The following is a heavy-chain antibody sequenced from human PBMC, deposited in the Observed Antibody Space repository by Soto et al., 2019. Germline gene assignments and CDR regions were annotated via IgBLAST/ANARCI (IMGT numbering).Heavy chain of an antibody. J-gene: IGHJ4*02. CDR2: IKQDGSEK. CDR3: ATSRSFDY. V-gene: IGHV3-7*01. CDR1: GFTFSSYW. Sequence: PVGSLSLSCVVSGFTFSSYWMNWVRQAPGKGLEWVANIKQDGSEKYYVDSAKGRFTISRDNAKNSLYLQMNSLSAEDTAIYYCATSRSFDYWGQGTMVTVST. D-gene: IGHD6-13*01.